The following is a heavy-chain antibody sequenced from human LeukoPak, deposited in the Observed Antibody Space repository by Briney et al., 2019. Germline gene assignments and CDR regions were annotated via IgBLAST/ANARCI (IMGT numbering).Heavy chain of an antibody. CDR1: GGSISSSHW. V-gene: IGHV4-4*02. CDR3: ARGEFDGGVYFDY. Sequence: SGTLSLTYAVSGGSISSSHWWSWVRQPPGKGLEWIGEIYHSGSTNYNPSLKSRVTISVDKSKNQFSLNLSSVTAADTAVYYCARGEFDGGVYFDYWGQGTLVTVSS. D-gene: IGHD3-9*01. CDR2: IYHSGST. J-gene: IGHJ4*02.